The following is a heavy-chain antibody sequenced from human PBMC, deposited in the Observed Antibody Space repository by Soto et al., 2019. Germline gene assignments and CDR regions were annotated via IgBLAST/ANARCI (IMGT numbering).Heavy chain of an antibody. Sequence: VKVSCKASGYTFTSYDINWVRQATGQGLEWMGWMNPNSGNTGYAQKFQGRVTMTRNTSISTAYMELSSLRSEDTAVYYCARERASFYGMDVWGQGTTVTSP. CDR1: GYTFTSYD. V-gene: IGHV1-8*01. CDR3: ARERASFYGMDV. CDR2: MNPNSGNT. J-gene: IGHJ6*02.